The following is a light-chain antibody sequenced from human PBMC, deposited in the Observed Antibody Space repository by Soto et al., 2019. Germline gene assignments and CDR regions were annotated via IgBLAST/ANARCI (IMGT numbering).Light chain of an antibody. CDR3: QTWDSGVV. CDR1: ELGDKY. Sequence: SYELSQPPSVSVSPGQTATITCSGDELGDKYVSWYQQRPGQSPVLVISQDTQRPSGIPERFSGSNSGDTATLTISGTQSLDEDDYYCQTWDSGVVFGGGIKLTVL. J-gene: IGLJ2*01. CDR2: QDT. V-gene: IGLV3-1*01.